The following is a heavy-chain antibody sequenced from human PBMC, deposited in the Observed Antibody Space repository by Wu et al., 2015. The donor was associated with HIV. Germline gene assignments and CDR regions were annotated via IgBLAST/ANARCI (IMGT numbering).Heavy chain of an antibody. V-gene: IGHV1-2*02. CDR3: ARVFALPGIAVAGKGTTYYYMDV. CDR2: INPNSGGT. J-gene: IGHJ6*03. D-gene: IGHD6-19*01. Sequence: QVQLVQSGAEVKKPGASVKVSCKASGYTFTGYYMHWVRQAPGQGLEWMGWINPNSGGTNYAQKFQGRVTMTRDTSISTAYMELSRLRSDDTAVYYCARVFALPGIAVAGKGTTYYYMDVWGKGPRVTV. CDR1: GYTFTGYY.